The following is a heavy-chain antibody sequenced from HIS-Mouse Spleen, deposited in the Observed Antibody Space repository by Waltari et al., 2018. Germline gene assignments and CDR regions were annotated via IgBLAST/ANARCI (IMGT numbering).Heavy chain of an antibody. CDR1: GGSISSSSYY. D-gene: IGHD6-13*01. Sequence: QLQLQESGPGLVKPSETLSLTCTVSGGSISSSSYYWGWIRQPPGTGLEWIGSIHYSGRTYYSPSLKSRVTLSVDTSKNQFSLKLSSVTAADTAVYYCAREIPYSSSWYDWYFDLWGRGTLVTVSS. J-gene: IGHJ2*01. CDR3: AREIPYSSSWYDWYFDL. CDR2: IHYSGRT. V-gene: IGHV4-39*07.